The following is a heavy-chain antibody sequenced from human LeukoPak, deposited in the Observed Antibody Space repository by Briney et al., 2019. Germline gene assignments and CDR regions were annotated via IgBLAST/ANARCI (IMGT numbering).Heavy chain of an antibody. V-gene: IGHV4-38-2*02. CDR3: AKSNGYGLIDI. CDR2: VYHSGTT. D-gene: IGHD3-22*01. CDR1: GYSISSDYY. Sequence: SETLSLTCTVSGYSISSDYYWGWIRQTPGKGLEWIGSVYHSGTTYHNPSLKSRVTMSVDTSRNQFSLKLNSVTAADTAVYYCAKSNGYGLIDIWGQGTMVTVSS. J-gene: IGHJ3*02.